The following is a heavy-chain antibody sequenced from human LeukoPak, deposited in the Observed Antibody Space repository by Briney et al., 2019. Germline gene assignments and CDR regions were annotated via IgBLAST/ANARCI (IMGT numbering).Heavy chain of an antibody. Sequence: PGGSLRLSRAASGFTFSSYAMSWVRQAPGKGLEWVSAISGSGGSTYYADSVKGRFTISRDNSKNTLYLQMNSLRAEDTAVYYCAKVSYYYDSSGDDYWGQGTLVTVSS. CDR3: AKVSYYYDSSGDDY. D-gene: IGHD3-22*01. V-gene: IGHV3-23*01. J-gene: IGHJ4*02. CDR2: ISGSGGST. CDR1: GFTFSSYA.